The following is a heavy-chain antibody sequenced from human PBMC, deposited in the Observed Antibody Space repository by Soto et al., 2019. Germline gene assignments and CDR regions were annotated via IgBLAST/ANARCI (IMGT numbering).Heavy chain of an antibody. CDR1: GYSFAGYW. V-gene: IGHV5-10-1*01. J-gene: IGHJ4*02. CDR3: ARQIYDSDTGPNFQYYFDS. Sequence: GESLKIPCKGSGYSFAGYWITWVRQKPGEGLEWMGRIDPSDSQTYYSPSFRGHVTISVTKSITTVFLQWSSLRASDTAMYYCARQIYDSDTGPNFQYYFDSWGQGTPVTVSS. CDR2: IDPSDSQT. D-gene: IGHD3-22*01.